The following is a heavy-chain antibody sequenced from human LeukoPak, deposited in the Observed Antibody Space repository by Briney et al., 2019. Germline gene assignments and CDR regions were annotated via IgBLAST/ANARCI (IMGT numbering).Heavy chain of an antibody. D-gene: IGHD3-3*01. Sequence: SQTLSLTCAISGDSVSSNNAAWNWIRQSPSRGLEWLGRTYYRSKWYNDYAVSVKSRITINPDTSKNQFSLQVNSVTPEDTAVYYCARTGITIFGVVNWGQGTLVTVSS. CDR2: TYYRSKWYN. V-gene: IGHV6-1*01. CDR1: GDSVSSNNAA. J-gene: IGHJ4*02. CDR3: ARTGITIFGVVN.